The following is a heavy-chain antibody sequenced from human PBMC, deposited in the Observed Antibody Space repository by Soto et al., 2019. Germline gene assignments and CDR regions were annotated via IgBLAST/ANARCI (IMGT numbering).Heavy chain of an antibody. V-gene: IGHV5-51*01. CDR2: IYPGDSDT. Sequence: GESLKISCKGSGYSFTSYWIGWVRQMPGKGLEWMGIIYPGDSDTRYSPSFQGQVTISADKSISTAYLQWSSLKASDTAMYYCARFYSGYDRGQATNWFDPWGQGTLVTVSS. J-gene: IGHJ5*02. CDR1: GYSFTSYW. D-gene: IGHD5-12*01. CDR3: ARFYSGYDRGQATNWFDP.